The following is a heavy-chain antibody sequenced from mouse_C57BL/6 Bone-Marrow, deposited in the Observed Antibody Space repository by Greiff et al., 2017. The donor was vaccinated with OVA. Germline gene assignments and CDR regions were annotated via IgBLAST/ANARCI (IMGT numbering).Heavy chain of an antibody. D-gene: IGHD4-1*01. CDR1: GYTFTSYW. V-gene: IGHV1-64*01. CDR3: ARDLGREFAY. Sequence: QVQLQQPGAELVKPGASVKLSCKASGYTFTSYWMHWVKQRPGQGLEWIGMIHPNSGSTNYNEKFKSKATLTVDKSSSTAYMQLSSLTSEDSAVYYCARDLGREFAYWGQGTLVTVSA. CDR2: IHPNSGST. J-gene: IGHJ3*01.